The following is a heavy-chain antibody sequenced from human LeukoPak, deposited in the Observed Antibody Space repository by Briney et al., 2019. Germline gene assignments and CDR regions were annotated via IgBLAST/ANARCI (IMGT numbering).Heavy chain of an antibody. V-gene: IGHV4-59*01. CDR3: ARVLRDPGYYYDSSGLYYFDY. CDR2: IYYSGST. CDR1: GGSISSYC. Sequence: SETLSLTCTVSGGSISSYCWSWIRQPPGKGLEWIGYIYYSGSTNYNPSLKSRVTISVDTSKNQFSLKLSSVTAAATAVYYCARVLRDPGYYYDSSGLYYFDYWGQGTLLAVSS. J-gene: IGHJ4*02. D-gene: IGHD3-22*01.